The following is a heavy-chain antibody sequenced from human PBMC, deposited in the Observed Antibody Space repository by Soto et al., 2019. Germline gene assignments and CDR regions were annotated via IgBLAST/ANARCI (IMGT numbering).Heavy chain of an antibody. CDR3: AREGLVLGYYDFWSGPSYDAFDI. J-gene: IGHJ3*02. D-gene: IGHD3-3*01. CDR2: INPSGGST. CDR1: GYTFTSYY. V-gene: IGHV1-46*01. Sequence: GASVKVSCKASGYTFTSYYMHWVRQAPGQGLEWMGIINPSGGSTSYAQKFQGRVTMTRDTSTSTVYMELSSLRSEDTAVYYCAREGLVLGYYDFWSGPSYDAFDIWGQGTMVTVSS.